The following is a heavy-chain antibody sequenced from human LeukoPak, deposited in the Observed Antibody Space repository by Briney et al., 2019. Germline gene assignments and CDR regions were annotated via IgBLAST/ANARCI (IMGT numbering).Heavy chain of an antibody. V-gene: IGHV1-3*01. CDR3: ARDLEYSYGYSY. CDR1: GYTSTSYA. D-gene: IGHD5-18*01. J-gene: IGHJ4*02. CDR2: INAGNGNT. Sequence: ASVKVSCKASGYTSTSYAMHWVRQAPGQRLEWMGWINAGNGNTKYSQKFQGRVTITRDTSASTAYMELSSLRSEDTAVYYCARDLEYSYGYSYWGQGTLVTVSS.